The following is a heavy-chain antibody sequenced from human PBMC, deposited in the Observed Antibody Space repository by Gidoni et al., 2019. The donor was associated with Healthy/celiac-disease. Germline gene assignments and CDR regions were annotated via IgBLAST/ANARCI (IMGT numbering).Heavy chain of an antibody. CDR1: GITFDDYA. V-gene: IGHV3-9*01. J-gene: IGHJ4*02. CDR2: IRWNSGSI. D-gene: IGHD6-19*01. CDR3: AKDSAVAVAFPFDY. Sequence: GEAGGGLVQPGRSLRLSCAASGITFDDYAMYWVRQAPGKGLEWVSGIRWNSGSIGYADSVKGRFTISRDNANNSLYLQMNSLIAEDTALYYCAKDSAVAVAFPFDYWGQGTLVTVSS.